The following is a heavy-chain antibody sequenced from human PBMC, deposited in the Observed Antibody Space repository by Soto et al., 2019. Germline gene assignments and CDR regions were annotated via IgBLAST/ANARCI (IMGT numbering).Heavy chain of an antibody. CDR2: ISYDGSNK. J-gene: IGHJ6*02. V-gene: IGHV3-30-3*01. CDR3: ARDGYGSGSYYRPPPDYSYYGMDV. D-gene: IGHD3-10*01. CDR1: GFTFSSYA. Sequence: QVQLVESGGGVVQPGRSLRLSCAASGFTFSSYAMHWVRQAPGKGLEWVAVISYDGSNKYYADSVNGRFTISRDNSKKSLYLQMNSLRAEDTAVYYCARDGYGSGSYYRPPPDYSYYGMDVWGQGTTVTVSS.